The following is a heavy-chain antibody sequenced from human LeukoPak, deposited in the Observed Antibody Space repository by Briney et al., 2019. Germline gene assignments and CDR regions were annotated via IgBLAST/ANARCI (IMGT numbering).Heavy chain of an antibody. CDR2: IYSSGST. CDR1: GGSISSYY. D-gene: IGHD6-19*01. V-gene: IGHV4-4*08. CDR3: ARGAYSSGWYPTNWFDP. J-gene: IGHJ5*02. Sequence: SETLSLTCTVSGGSISSYYWSWIRQPPGKGLEWIGSIYSSGSTYYNSSLKSRVTISIDTSKNQFSLKLSSVTAADTAVYYCARGAYSSGWYPTNWFDPWGQGTLVTVSS.